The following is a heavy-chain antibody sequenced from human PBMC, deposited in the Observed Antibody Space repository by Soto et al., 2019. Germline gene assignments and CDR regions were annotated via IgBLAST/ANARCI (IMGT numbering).Heavy chain of an antibody. CDR2: INHSGST. CDR3: ARERILWFGELYPSYFDY. V-gene: IGHV4-34*01. D-gene: IGHD3-10*01. J-gene: IGHJ4*02. Sequence: QVQLQXXGAGLXXPSXXXXXTCAXYGGSFSGYYWSWIRQPPGKGLEWIGEINHSGSTNYNPSLKSRVTISVDTSKNQFSLKLSSVTAADTAVYYCARERILWFGELYPSYFDYWGQGTLVTVSS. CDR1: GGSFSGYY.